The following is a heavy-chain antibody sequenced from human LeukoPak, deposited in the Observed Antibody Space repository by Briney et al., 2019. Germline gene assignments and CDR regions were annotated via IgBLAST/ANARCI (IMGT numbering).Heavy chain of an antibody. CDR2: IFTSGST. D-gene: IGHD3-10*01. V-gene: IGHV4-4*07. Sequence: SETLSLTCAVSGGSFSGYYWSWIRQPAGKGLEWIGRIFTSGSTKYNPSLKSRVTISVDTSKNQFSLKLSSVTAADTAVYYCAREGKITMVRGVIRYYYMDVWGKGTTVTISS. CDR3: AREGKITMVRGVIRYYYMDV. CDR1: GGSFSGYY. J-gene: IGHJ6*03.